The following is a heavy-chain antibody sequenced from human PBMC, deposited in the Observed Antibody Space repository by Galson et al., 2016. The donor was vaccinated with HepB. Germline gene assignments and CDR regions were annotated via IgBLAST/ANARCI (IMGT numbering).Heavy chain of an antibody. V-gene: IGHV4-39*01. CDR1: GGSIDGDVYF. CDR2: IYFTGST. CDR3: ARHEGYCSTTRCFGGGPIGP. Sequence: ETLSLTCNVSGGSIDGDVYFWAWIRQPPGKGLDYIGSIYFTGSTYYSPSLKSRLSISVDPSKKQFSLRLTSVTAADTAVYYCARHEGYCSTTRCFGGGPIGPWGQGILVTVSS. J-gene: IGHJ5*02. D-gene: IGHD2-2*01.